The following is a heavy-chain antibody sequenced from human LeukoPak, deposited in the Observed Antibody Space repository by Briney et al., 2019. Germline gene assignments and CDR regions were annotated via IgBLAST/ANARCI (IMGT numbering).Heavy chain of an antibody. Sequence: GGSLRLSCAASGFSFRTYGMHWVRQAPGKGLDWVAFIQYDGSNKYYSDSVKGRFTISRDNSKNTLYLQMNSLRAEDTAVYYCAKGAHYSGSGNYRRGHYFDYWGQGTLVTVSA. CDR1: GFSFRTYG. CDR2: IQYDGSNK. D-gene: IGHD3-10*01. J-gene: IGHJ4*02. CDR3: AKGAHYSGSGNYRRGHYFDY. V-gene: IGHV3-30*02.